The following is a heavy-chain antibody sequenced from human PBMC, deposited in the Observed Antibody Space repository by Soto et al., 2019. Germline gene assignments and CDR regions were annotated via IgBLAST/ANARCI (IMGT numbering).Heavy chain of an antibody. V-gene: IGHV3-74*01. CDR1: GFTFSSYW. CDR2: TNNDGSTT. D-gene: IGHD1-26*01. CDR3: VRDRAFFDTTDY. J-gene: IGHJ4*01. Sequence: GGSLRLSCAASGFTFSSYWMHWVRQVPGKGLVWISRTNNDGSTTNYADSVKGRFTISRDNAKNTLYLQMNSLRAEDTAVYYCVRDRAFFDTTDYWGHGTLVTVSS.